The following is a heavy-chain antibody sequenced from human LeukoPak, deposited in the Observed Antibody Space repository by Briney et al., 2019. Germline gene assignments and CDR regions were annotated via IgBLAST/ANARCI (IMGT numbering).Heavy chain of an antibody. CDR2: IRYDGSNK. Sequence: GGSLRLSCAASGFTFSSYGMHWIRQAPGKGLELVAFIRYDGSNKYYADSVKGRFTISTDNSKNTLYLQMNSLRAEDTAVYSCAKESRDIVVVPAANLGDYFDYWGQGTLVTVSS. CDR1: GFTFSSYG. D-gene: IGHD2-2*01. J-gene: IGHJ4*02. V-gene: IGHV3-30*02. CDR3: AKESRDIVVVPAANLGDYFDY.